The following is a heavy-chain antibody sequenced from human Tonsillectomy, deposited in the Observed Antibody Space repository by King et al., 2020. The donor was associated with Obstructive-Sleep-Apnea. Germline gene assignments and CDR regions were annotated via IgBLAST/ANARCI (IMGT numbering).Heavy chain of an antibody. Sequence: VQLVESGGGVVQPGRSLRLSCAASGFTFSSYGMHWVCQAPGKVLEWVAVIWDVGSHKYYADSVKGRSTNSRDISKNTLSLQLNSLRAEDTDVYYWAREGCGGDCYSRYYYGMDVWGQGTTVTVSS. J-gene: IGHJ6*02. CDR3: AREGCGGDCYSRYYYGMDV. V-gene: IGHV3-33*01. D-gene: IGHD2-21*02. CDR2: IWDVGSHK. CDR1: GFTFSSYG.